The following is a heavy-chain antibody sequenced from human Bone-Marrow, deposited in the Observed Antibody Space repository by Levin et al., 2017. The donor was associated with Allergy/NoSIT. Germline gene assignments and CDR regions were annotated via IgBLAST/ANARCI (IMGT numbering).Heavy chain of an antibody. CDR2: IRSKNYGETA. CDR1: GISFGDYA. D-gene: IGHD5-12*01. V-gene: IGHV3-49*03. J-gene: IGHJ5*02. Sequence: GGSLRLSCSASGISFGDYAMTWFRQAPGKGPEWLGFIRSKNYGETAEYAASVKGRFIISRENSRNIAYLEMNDLKVEDTGVYYCASDRRGYDISWGQGILVTVSS. CDR3: ASDRRGYDIS.